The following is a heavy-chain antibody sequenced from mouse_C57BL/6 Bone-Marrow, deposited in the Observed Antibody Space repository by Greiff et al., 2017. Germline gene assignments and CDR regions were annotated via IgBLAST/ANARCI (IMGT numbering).Heavy chain of an antibody. V-gene: IGHV5-15*01. CDR3: ARQGDYGSSYRYFDV. CDR1: GFTFSDYG. D-gene: IGHD1-1*01. J-gene: IGHJ1*03. CDR2: ISNLAYSI. Sequence: EVKLQESGGGLVQPGGSLKLSCAASGFTFSDYGMAWVRQAPRKGPEWVAFISNLAYSIYYADTVTGRFTISRENAKNTLYLEMSSLRSEDTAMYYCARQGDYGSSYRYFDVWGTGTTVTVSS.